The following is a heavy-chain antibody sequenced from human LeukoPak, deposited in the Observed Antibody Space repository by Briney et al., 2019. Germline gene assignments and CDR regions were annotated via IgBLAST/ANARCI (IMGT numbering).Heavy chain of an antibody. CDR1: GYTFTSYG. CDR3: ARDHPVSGSYYLQGLLNY. CDR2: ISAYNGNT. J-gene: IGHJ4*02. D-gene: IGHD3-10*01. V-gene: IGHV1-18*01. Sequence: ASVKVSCKASGYTFTSYGISWVRQAPGQGLEWMGWISAYNGNTNYAQKLQGRVTMTTDTSTSTAYMELRSLRSDDTAVYCCARDHPVSGSYYLQGLLNYWGQGTLVSVSS.